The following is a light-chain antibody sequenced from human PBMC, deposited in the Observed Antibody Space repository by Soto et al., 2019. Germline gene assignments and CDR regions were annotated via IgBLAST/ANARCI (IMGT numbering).Light chain of an antibody. V-gene: IGKV1-5*03. CDR2: TAS. J-gene: IGKJ4*01. CDR1: QSISSW. Sequence: DIQMTQSPPTLSASVGDRVIITCRASQSISSWLAWYQQKPGKAPKLIIYTASTLESGVPSRFSGSGSGTEFTLTISSLQPDDFAPYYCQQYHSYPLTFGGGTKVEIK. CDR3: QQYHSYPLT.